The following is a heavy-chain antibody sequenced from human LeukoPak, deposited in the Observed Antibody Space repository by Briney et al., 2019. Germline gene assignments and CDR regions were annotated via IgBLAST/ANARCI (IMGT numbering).Heavy chain of an antibody. V-gene: IGHV3-30*18. J-gene: IGHJ4*02. CDR3: AKRGEMATKSLDY. Sequence: GGSLRLSCAASGFTFSSYGMHWVRQAPDKGVEWVAVISYDGSERYYADFVKGRFTISRDNSRNTLYPQMNSLRVEDTAVYYCAKRGEMATKSLDYWGQGTLVTVSS. CDR1: GFTFSSYG. CDR2: ISYDGSER. D-gene: IGHD5-24*01.